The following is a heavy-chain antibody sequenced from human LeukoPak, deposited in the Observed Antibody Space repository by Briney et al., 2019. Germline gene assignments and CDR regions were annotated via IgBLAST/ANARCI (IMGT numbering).Heavy chain of an antibody. Sequence: ASVKVSCKASGYAFTSYGISWVRPAPGQGLEWMGWISAYNGNTNYAQKLQGRVTMTTDTSTSTAYMELRSLRSDDTAVYYCAFVVVVAASDYWGQGTLVTVSS. J-gene: IGHJ4*02. D-gene: IGHD2-15*01. CDR2: ISAYNGNT. V-gene: IGHV1-18*01. CDR3: AFVVVVAASDY. CDR1: GYAFTSYG.